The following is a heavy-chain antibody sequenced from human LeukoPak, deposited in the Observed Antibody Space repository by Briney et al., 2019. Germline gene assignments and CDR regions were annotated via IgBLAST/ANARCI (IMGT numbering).Heavy chain of an antibody. D-gene: IGHD5-24*01. CDR2: IKPDGSEK. J-gene: IGHJ4*02. CDR3: ARGQYTDGLSY. CDR1: GFTFSTYW. Sequence: GGSLRLSCAASGFTFSTYWMTWVRPAPGKGLEWVAIIKPDGSEKYYVDSVKGRFTISRDNAENSLFLQMNGLRPEDTAVFYCARGQYTDGLSYWGQGTLVTVSS. V-gene: IGHV3-7*03.